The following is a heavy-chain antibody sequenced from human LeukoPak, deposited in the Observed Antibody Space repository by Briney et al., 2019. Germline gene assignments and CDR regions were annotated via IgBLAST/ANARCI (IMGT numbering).Heavy chain of an antibody. CDR1: GGSFSGYY. Sequence: SETLSLTCAVYGGSFSGYYWSWIRQPPGKVLEWIGEINHSGSTNYNPSLKSRVTMSVDTSKNQFSLKLSSVTAADTAVYYCARDQRPYYGSGSYDYWGQGTLVTVSS. CDR3: ARDQRPYYGSGSYDY. D-gene: IGHD3-10*01. J-gene: IGHJ4*02. V-gene: IGHV4-34*01. CDR2: INHSGST.